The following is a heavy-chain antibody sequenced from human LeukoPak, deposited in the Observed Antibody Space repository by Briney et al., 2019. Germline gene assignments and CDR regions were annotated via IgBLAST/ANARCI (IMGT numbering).Heavy chain of an antibody. CDR2: ISAYDGNT. CDR1: GYAFITYG. V-gene: IGHV1-18*01. Sequence: ASVKVSCKASGYAFITYGFSWVRQAPGQGLEWMGWISAYDGNTNYAQKLQGRVTMTIDTSTSTAYMELRSLRSDDTAVYYCARDPGRDGYNQDYWGQGTLVTVSS. D-gene: IGHD5-24*01. J-gene: IGHJ4*02. CDR3: ARDPGRDGYNQDY.